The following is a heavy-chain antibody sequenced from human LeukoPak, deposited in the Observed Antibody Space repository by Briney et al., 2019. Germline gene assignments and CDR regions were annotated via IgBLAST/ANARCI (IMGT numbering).Heavy chain of an antibody. D-gene: IGHD3-9*01. CDR1: GGSFSGYY. CDR2: INHSGST. CDR3: ARETRVAYYDILTGFTPTRYFDY. Sequence: PSETLSLTCAVYGGSFSGYYWSWIRQPPGKGLEWIGEINHSGSTNYNPSLKSRVTISVDTSKNQFSLKLSSVTAADTAVYYCARETRVAYYDILTGFTPTRYFDYWGQGTLVTVSS. J-gene: IGHJ4*02. V-gene: IGHV4-34*01.